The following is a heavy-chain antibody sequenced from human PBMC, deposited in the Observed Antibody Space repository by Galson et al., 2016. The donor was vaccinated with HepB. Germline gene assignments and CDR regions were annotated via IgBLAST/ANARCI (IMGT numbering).Heavy chain of an antibody. J-gene: IGHJ4*02. V-gene: IGHV4-59*01. CDR3: ARAGSSSWYSGSDFDY. CDR2: IYYSGST. Sequence: ETLSLTCTVSGGSISSYCWSWIRQPPGKGLVWIGYIYYSGSTNYNTSLKSRVTISVDTSKNQFSLKLSSVTAADTAVYYCARAGSSSWYSGSDFDYWGQGTLVTVSS. D-gene: IGHD6-13*01. CDR1: GGSISSYC.